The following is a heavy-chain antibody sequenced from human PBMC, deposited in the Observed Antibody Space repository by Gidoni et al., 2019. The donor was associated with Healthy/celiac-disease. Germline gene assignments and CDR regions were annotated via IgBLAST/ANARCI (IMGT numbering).Heavy chain of an antibody. Sequence: EVQLVESGGGLVQPGGSLRLSCAASGFTFSSYSMNWVRQAPGKGLEWVSYISSSSSTIYYADSVKGRFTISRDNAKNSLYLQMNSLRAEDTAVYYCARGSIGIRQHPFDYWGQGTLVTVSS. CDR2: ISSSSSTI. J-gene: IGHJ4*02. CDR3: ARGSIGIRQHPFDY. V-gene: IGHV3-48*01. D-gene: IGHD3-16*02. CDR1: GFTFSSYS.